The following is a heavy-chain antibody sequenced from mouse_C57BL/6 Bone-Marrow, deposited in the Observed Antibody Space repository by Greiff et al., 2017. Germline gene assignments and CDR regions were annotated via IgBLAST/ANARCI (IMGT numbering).Heavy chain of an antibody. CDR1: GYTFTSYG. CDR3: ARRNCCGSSYGY. D-gene: IGHD1-1*01. V-gene: IGHV1-81*01. Sequence: QVQLQQSGAELARPGASVKLSCKASGYTFTSYGISWVKQRTGQGLEWIGEIYPRSGNTYYNEKFKGKATLTADKSSSTAYMELRSLTSEDSAVXFCARRNCCGSSYGYWGQGTTLTVSS. CDR2: IYPRSGNT. J-gene: IGHJ2*01.